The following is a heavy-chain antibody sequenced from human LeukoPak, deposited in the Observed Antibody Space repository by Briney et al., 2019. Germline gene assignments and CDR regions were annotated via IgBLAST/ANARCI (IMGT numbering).Heavy chain of an antibody. Sequence: GASVKVSCEPSGYTFTSYYMHWVRQAPGQGLEWMGIINPSGGDTSYAQKFQGRVTITTDESTSTAYMELSSLRSEDTAVYYCARARAVITIFGVVPDGAFDIWGQGTMVTVSS. CDR3: ARARAVITIFGVVPDGAFDI. V-gene: IGHV1-46*01. J-gene: IGHJ3*02. D-gene: IGHD3-3*01. CDR1: GYTFTSYY. CDR2: INPSGGDT.